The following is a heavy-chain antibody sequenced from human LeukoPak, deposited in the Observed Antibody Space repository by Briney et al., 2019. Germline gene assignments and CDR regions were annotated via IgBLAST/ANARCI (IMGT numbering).Heavy chain of an antibody. CDR1: GYTLTELS. CDR3: ATDRAENYGLVY. V-gene: IGHV1-24*01. J-gene: IGHJ4*02. Sequence: ASVKVSCKVSGYTLTELSMHWVRQAPGKGLEWMGGFDPEDGETIYAQKFQGRVTMTEDTSTDTAYMELSSLRSEDTAVYYCATDRAENYGLVYWGQGTLVTVSS. D-gene: IGHD4-17*01. CDR2: FDPEDGET.